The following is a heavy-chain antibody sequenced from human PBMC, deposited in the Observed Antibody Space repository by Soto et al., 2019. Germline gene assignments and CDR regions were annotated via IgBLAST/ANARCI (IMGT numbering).Heavy chain of an antibody. CDR3: ARDMGFGLSDY. Sequence: ASVKVSCKASGYTFTRSGISWVRQAPGQGLEWMGWISTYNGDTNYAQTFQGRVTMTTDTSTSTVYMEVRSLRSEDTAVYYCARDMGFGLSDYWGQGTLVTVSS. D-gene: IGHD3-10*01. CDR1: GYTFTRSG. V-gene: IGHV1-18*01. CDR2: ISTYNGDT. J-gene: IGHJ4*02.